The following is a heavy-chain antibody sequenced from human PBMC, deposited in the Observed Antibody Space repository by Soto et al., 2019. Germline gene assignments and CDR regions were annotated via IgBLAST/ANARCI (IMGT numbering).Heavy chain of an antibody. Sequence: GASVKVSCKASGYTFTNYGITWVRQAPGQGLEWMGWISAYNGDSNYAENLQGRVTMTTDTSTTTAYMELGSLRSDDTAVYYCARDDDYVWGPYRHTAHEWGQGTLVTVSS. D-gene: IGHD3-16*02. CDR2: ISAYNGDS. CDR3: ARDDDYVWGPYRHTAHE. J-gene: IGHJ4*02. V-gene: IGHV1-18*01. CDR1: GYTFTNYG.